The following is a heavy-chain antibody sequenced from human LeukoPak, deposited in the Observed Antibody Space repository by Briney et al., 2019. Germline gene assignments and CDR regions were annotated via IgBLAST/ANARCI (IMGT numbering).Heavy chain of an antibody. CDR3: ARTRQQWQVLDY. CDR2: ISHEGSFQ. Sequence: PGRSLRLSCAASGFSFGSFGIHWVRQAPGKGLEWVAAISHEGSFQSYAESVKGRFTISRDNSKNMVFLQMNSLTSEDTAVYYCARTRQQWQVLDYWGQGTLVTVSS. CDR1: GFSFGSFG. J-gene: IGHJ4*02. V-gene: IGHV3-30*03. D-gene: IGHD6-19*01.